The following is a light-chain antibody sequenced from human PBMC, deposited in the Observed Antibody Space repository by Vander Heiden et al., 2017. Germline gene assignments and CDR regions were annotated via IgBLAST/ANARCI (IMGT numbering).Light chain of an antibody. CDR1: QSISSY. V-gene: IGKV1-39*01. CDR3: QQSDSTPFT. J-gene: IGKJ3*01. Sequence: DIQMTQSPSSLSASVGDRVTITCRASQSISSYLNWYQQKPGKAPKLLLYAASSLQSGVPSRFSGSGSGTDFTLTISRLQPEDFATYYCQQSDSTPFTFGHGTKVDIK. CDR2: AAS.